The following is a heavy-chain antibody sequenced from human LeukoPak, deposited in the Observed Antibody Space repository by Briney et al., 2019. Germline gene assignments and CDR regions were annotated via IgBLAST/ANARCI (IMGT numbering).Heavy chain of an antibody. CDR2: LSNDGRAT. CDR3: AKVPRQSGWYPLSDY. V-gene: IGHV3-30*18. CDR1: GFTFSSYA. D-gene: IGHD6-13*01. Sequence: GGSLRLSCAASGFTFSSYAMHWVRQAPGKGLEWVAVLSNDGRATYYADSVRGRFTISRDNSKNTLFLHMNSLISEDTAVYYCAKVPRQSGWYPLSDYWGQGALVTVSS. J-gene: IGHJ4*02.